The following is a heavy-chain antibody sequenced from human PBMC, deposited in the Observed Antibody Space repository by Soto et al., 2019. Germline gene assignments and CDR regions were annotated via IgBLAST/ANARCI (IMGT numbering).Heavy chain of an antibody. CDR3: ARVRRYYDSSGYYYFSNFHY. Sequence: PPGKGLEWIGNIYYSGSTYYNPSLKSRVTISVDTSKNQYSLKLTSVTAADTAVYYCARVRRYYDSSGYYYFSNFHYWGQGTLVTVSS. J-gene: IGHJ4*02. CDR2: IYYSGST. D-gene: IGHD3-22*01. V-gene: IGHV4-30-4*01.